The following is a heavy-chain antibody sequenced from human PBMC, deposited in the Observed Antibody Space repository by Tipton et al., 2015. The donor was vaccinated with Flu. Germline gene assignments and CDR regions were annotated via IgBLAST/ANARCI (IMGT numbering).Heavy chain of an antibody. Sequence: LRLSCIVYGASFSNYYWSWIRQPPGKALEWIGEINHSGSANYNPSLKTRVTISVDASKNQFSLKLRSVTAADTAVYFCARWYYDRSNADIGYCQHWGQGALVTVSS. CDR2: INHSGSA. J-gene: IGHJ1*01. V-gene: IGHV4-34*01. CDR3: ARWYYDRSNADIGYCQH. CDR1: GASFSNYY. D-gene: IGHD3-16*01.